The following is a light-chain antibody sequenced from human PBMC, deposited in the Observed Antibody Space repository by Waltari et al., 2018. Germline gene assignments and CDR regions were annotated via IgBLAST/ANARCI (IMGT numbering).Light chain of an antibody. Sequence: EIVLTQSPATLSLSPGERATLSCRASPSISNYLAWYQQRPGRSPRLLMYDASKRATGIPARCSGSGSGTDFTLTITSLEPEDVAVYYCQQRNYWPLTFGGGTRVEIK. J-gene: IGKJ4*01. CDR2: DAS. CDR3: QQRNYWPLT. CDR1: PSISNY. V-gene: IGKV3-11*01.